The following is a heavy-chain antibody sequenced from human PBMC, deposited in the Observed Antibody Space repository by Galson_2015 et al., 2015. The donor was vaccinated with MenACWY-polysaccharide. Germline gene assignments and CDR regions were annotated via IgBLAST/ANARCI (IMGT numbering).Heavy chain of an antibody. J-gene: IGHJ4*01. CDR1: GYTFTSYD. CDR3: ARDPKQNATTLPTRRFDY. D-gene: IGHD4-17*01. V-gene: IGHV7-4-1*01. CDR2: MNTNTGNP. Sequence: SVKVSCKASGYTFTSYDINWVRQAPGQGLEWMGGMNTNTGNPTYAQGFTGRFVFSLDAYVSTAYLQIRSLKAEDTAVYYCARDPKQNATTLPTRRFDYCRHGALVTVSS.